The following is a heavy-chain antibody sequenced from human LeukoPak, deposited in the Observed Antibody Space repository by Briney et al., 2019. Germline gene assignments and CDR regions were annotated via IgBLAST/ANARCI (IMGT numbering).Heavy chain of an antibody. V-gene: IGHV4-59*01. CDR2: IYYSGST. CDR3: AREDYYDSSAPDI. J-gene: IGHJ3*02. D-gene: IGHD3-22*01. CDR1: GDSIGQDY. Sequence: SETLSLTCTVSGDSIGQDYWNWIRQPPGKGLEWIGYIYYSGSTNYNPSLKSRVTISVDTSKNQFSLKLSSVTAADTAVYYCAREDYYDSSAPDIWGQGTMVTVSS.